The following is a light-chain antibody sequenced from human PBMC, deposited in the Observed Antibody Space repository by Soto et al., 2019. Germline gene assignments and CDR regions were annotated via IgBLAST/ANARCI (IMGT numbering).Light chain of an antibody. J-gene: IGLJ1*01. CDR3: SSYTSSSLYV. V-gene: IGLV2-14*01. CDR1: SSDVGGYNY. CDR2: DVS. Sequence: QSALTQPASVSGSPGQSITISFTGTSSDVGGYNYVSWYQQLPGKAPKLMIYDVSDRPSGVSNRFSGSKSGNTASLTISGLQAEDEADYYCSSYTSSSLYVFGTGTKLTVL.